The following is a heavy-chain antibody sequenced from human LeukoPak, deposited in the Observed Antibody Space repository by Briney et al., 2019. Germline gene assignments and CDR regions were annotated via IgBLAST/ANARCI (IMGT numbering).Heavy chain of an antibody. CDR2: IYPNTGGT. CDR3: ARDLQFPTSGYDEAPEAY. D-gene: IGHD5-12*01. J-gene: IGHJ4*02. V-gene: IGHV1-2*02. Sequence: ASVKVSCKASGYTFTAHYMHWVRQAPGQGLEWMGWIYPNTGGTNYAQKFQGRVTITTDESTSTAYMELSSLRSEDTAVYYCARDLQFPTSGYDEAPEAYWGQGTLVTVSS. CDR1: GYTFTAHY.